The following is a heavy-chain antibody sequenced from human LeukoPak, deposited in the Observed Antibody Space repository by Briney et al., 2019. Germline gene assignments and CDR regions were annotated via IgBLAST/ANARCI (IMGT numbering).Heavy chain of an antibody. CDR2: ISGDGGST. Sequence: PGGSLRLSCAASGFTFDDYAMHWVRQAPGKGLEWVSLISGDGGSTYYADSVKGRFTISRDNSKNSLYLQMNSLRAEDMALYYCAKDQTGTAGLFDYWGQGTLVTVSS. V-gene: IGHV3-43*02. D-gene: IGHD1/OR15-1a*01. J-gene: IGHJ4*02. CDR1: GFTFDDYA. CDR3: AKDQTGTAGLFDY.